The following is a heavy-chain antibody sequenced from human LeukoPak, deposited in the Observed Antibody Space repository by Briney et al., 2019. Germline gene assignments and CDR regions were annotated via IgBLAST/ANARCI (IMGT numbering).Heavy chain of an antibody. Sequence: NTSETLSLTCTVSGGPISSYYWSWIRQPAGKGLEWIGRIFISGNTNYNPSLKSRVAMSLDTSKNQFSLKLNFVTAADTAVYYCASSNSFFDYWGQGTLVTVSS. CDR1: GGPISSYY. J-gene: IGHJ4*02. CDR2: IFISGNT. D-gene: IGHD2-2*01. V-gene: IGHV4-4*07. CDR3: ASSNSFFDY.